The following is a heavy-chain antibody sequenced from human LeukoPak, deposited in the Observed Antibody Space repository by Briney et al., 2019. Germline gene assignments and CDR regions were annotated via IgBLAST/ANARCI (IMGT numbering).Heavy chain of an antibody. CDR1: GGTFSSYT. J-gene: IGHJ4*02. Sequence: SVKVSCKASGGTFSSYTISWVPQAPGQGLEWMGRIIPILGIANYAQKFQGRVTITADKSTSTAYMELSSLRSEDTAVYYCARGPAYYDFWSGFFDYWGQGTLVTVSS. CDR2: IIPILGIA. D-gene: IGHD3-3*01. CDR3: ARGPAYYDFWSGFFDY. V-gene: IGHV1-69*02.